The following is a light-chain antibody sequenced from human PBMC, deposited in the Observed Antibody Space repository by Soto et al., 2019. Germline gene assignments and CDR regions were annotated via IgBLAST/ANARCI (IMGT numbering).Light chain of an antibody. V-gene: IGLV1-40*01. CDR1: SSNIGAGFD. CDR2: GNS. J-gene: IGLJ2*01. Sequence: QSVLTQPPSVSGAPGQKVTISCTGSSSNIGAGFDVHWYQQLPGTAQKLLIYGNSNRPSGVPDRFSGSKSGTLASLAITGLQAEDEADYYCQSSDSSLSGPRVFGGGTKLTVL. CDR3: QSSDSSLSGPRV.